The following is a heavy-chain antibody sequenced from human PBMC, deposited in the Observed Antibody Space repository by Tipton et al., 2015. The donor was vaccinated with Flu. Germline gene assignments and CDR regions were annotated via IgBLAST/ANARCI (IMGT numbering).Heavy chain of an antibody. V-gene: IGHV4-59*12. CDR2: IFYTGNT. D-gene: IGHD3-10*01. CDR3: ARDDGDYGSESYHYYYGMDV. J-gene: IGHJ6*02. Sequence: LRLSCAVYGGSFSGYYWSWIRQPPGKGLEWIGSIFYTGNTDYSPSLKSRVTISVDTSKNQFSLKLSSVTAADTAVYYCARDDGDYGSESYHYYYGMDVWGQGTTVTVSS. CDR1: GGSFSGYY.